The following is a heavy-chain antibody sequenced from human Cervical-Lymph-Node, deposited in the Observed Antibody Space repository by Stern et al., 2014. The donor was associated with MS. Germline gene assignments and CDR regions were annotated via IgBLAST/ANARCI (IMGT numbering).Heavy chain of an antibody. V-gene: IGHV3-23*04. CDR3: VKAGSVSPPVN. D-gene: IGHD3-10*01. J-gene: IGHJ4*02. CDR1: GFSFSRYA. Sequence: EVQLVESGGGLAQPGGSLRLSCVTSGFSFSRYAMSWVRQAPGKGLEWVSSLTGSGGSTYYADSVKGRFTISRDNSKSTLYLEMNSLRAEDTGIYHCVKAGSVSPPVNWGQGTLVTVSS. CDR2: LTGSGGST.